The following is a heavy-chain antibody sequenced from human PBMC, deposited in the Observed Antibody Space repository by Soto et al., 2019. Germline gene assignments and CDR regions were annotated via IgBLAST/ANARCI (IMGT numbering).Heavy chain of an antibody. D-gene: IGHD2-15*01. CDR3: AVARPQGYCSGGSCYSGFYYYYYGMDV. Sequence: ASVKVSCKASGYTFTSYGISWVRQAPGQGLEWMGWISAYNGNTNYAQKLQGRVTMTTDTSTSTAYMELRSLRSDDTAVYYCAVARPQGYCSGGSCYSGFYYYYYGMDVWGQGTTVTVSS. CDR2: ISAYNGNT. CDR1: GYTFTSYG. J-gene: IGHJ6*02. V-gene: IGHV1-18*01.